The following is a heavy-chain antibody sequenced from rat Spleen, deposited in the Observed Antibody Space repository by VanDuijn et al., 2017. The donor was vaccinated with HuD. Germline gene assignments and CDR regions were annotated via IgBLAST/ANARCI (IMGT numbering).Heavy chain of an antibody. V-gene: IGHV5-25*01. CDR1: GFTFSNSY. CDR3: ATGITIK. CDR2: ISIGGGNT. Sequence: EVQLVESGGGLVQPGRSMKLSCAASGFTFSNSYMAWVRQAPTKGLEWVASISIGGGNTYYRDSVKGRFTISRDNAKSSLYLQMDSLRSEDTATYYCATGITIKWGQGVMVTVSS. D-gene: IGHD1-2*01. J-gene: IGHJ2*01.